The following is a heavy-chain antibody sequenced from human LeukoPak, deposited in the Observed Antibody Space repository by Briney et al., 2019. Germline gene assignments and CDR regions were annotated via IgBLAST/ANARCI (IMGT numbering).Heavy chain of an antibody. CDR3: ARDGDIAAHVFDY. CDR1: GYTFTGYY. V-gene: IGHV1-2*02. CDR2: INPNSGGT. J-gene: IGHJ4*02. D-gene: IGHD6-25*01. Sequence: GASVKVSCKASGYTFTGYYMHWVRQAPGQGLEWMGWINPNSGGTNYAQKFQGRVTMTRDTSISTAYMELSRLRSDDTAVYYCARDGDIAAHVFDYWGQGTLVTVSS.